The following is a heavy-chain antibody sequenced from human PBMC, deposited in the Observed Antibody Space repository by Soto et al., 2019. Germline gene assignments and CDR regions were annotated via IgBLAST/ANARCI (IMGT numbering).Heavy chain of an antibody. CDR2: ISSSSYI. J-gene: IGHJ4*02. D-gene: IGHD3-22*01. CDR1: GFTFSSYS. CDR3: ARLTSPIVISPTDYSE. Sequence: GGSLRLSCAASGFTFSSYSMNWVRQAPGKGLEWVSSISSSSYIYYADSVKGRFTISRDNAKNSLYLQMNSLRAEDTAVYYCARLTSPIVISPTDYSEWGPGTLDTVSS. V-gene: IGHV3-21*01.